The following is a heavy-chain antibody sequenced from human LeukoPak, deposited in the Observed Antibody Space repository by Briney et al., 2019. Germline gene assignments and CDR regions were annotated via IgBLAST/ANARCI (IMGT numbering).Heavy chain of an antibody. Sequence: GGSLRLSCAASGFTFDDYAMHWVRQAPGKGLEWVSLISGDGGSTHYADSVKGRFTISRDNSKNSLYLQMNSLRTEDTALYYCAQLGAFDYWGQGTLVTVSS. D-gene: IGHD1-26*01. J-gene: IGHJ4*02. CDR2: ISGDGGST. V-gene: IGHV3-43*02. CDR3: AQLGAFDY. CDR1: GFTFDDYA.